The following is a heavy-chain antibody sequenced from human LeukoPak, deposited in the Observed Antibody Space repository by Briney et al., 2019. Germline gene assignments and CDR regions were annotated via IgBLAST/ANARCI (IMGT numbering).Heavy chain of an antibody. CDR1: GGSFSNYN. CDR3: AGGAVRKDAFDF. V-gene: IGHV4-34*01. D-gene: IGHD4-11*01. CDR2: INHSGST. Sequence: SETLSLTCAVYGGSFSNYNWTWIRQPPGKGLEWIGEINHSGSTNYNPSLKSRVTISVDTSKNQFSLKLSSVSAADTAVYYCAGGAVRKDAFDFWGQGTMVTVSS. J-gene: IGHJ3*01.